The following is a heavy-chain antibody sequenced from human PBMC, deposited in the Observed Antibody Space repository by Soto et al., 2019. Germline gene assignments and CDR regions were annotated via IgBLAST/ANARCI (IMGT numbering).Heavy chain of an antibody. J-gene: IGHJ6*02. CDR3: ARPPGDRIYYYGMAV. V-gene: IGHV1-69*01. CDR2: IIPMFGTP. Sequence: QVQLVQSGAEMQQPGASVRVSCKASGGTFSKYAFSWVRQAPGQGLEWLGGIIPMFGTPNYAQKFQGRVAISADESTATVYMELSSLRSEDTAVYFCARPPGDRIYYYGMAVWGQGTTVTVSS. D-gene: IGHD2-21*01. CDR1: GGTFSKYA.